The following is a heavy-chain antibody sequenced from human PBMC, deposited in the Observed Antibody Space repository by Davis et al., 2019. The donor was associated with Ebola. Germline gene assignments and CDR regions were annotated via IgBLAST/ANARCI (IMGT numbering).Heavy chain of an antibody. Sequence: GESLKISCAASGFTFYNYAMSWVRQAPGKGLEWVSSVSGSGGRTYYADSVKGRFTISRDNSKNTLYLQMNSLRAEDTAVYYCANSRSTWADYFDYWSQGTLVTVSS. D-gene: IGHD7-27*01. CDR3: ANSRSTWADYFDY. V-gene: IGHV3-23*01. CDR2: VSGSGGRT. CDR1: GFTFYNYA. J-gene: IGHJ4*02.